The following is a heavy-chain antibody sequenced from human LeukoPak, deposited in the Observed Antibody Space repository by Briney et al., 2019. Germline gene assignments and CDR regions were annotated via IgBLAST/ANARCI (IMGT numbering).Heavy chain of an antibody. CDR3: ARDLSGSLYFDY. CDR2: LYISGGT. D-gene: IGHD3-10*01. V-gene: IGHV4-4*07. J-gene: IGHJ4*02. Sequence: SETLSLTCTVSGASISSYYYNWIRQTAGRGLEWIGRLYISGGTDYNPSLKSRVTISVDTSNNQFSLNLNSVTAADTAVYFCARDLSGSLYFDYWGQGVLVTVSS. CDR1: GASISSYY.